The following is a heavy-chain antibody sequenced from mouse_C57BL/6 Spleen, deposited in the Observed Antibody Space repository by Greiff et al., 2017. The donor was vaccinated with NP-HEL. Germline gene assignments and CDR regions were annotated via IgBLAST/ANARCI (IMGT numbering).Heavy chain of an antibody. CDR2: IYPGSGNT. CDR3: ARGIVNYAMDY. J-gene: IGHJ4*01. Sequence: QVQLKESGAELVRPGASVKLSCKASGYTFTDYYINWVKQRPGQGLEWIARIYPGSGNTYYNEKFKGKATLTAEKSSSTAYMQLSSLTSEDSAVYFCARGIVNYAMDYWGQGTSVTVSS. CDR1: GYTFTDYY. D-gene: IGHD2-5*01. V-gene: IGHV1-76*01.